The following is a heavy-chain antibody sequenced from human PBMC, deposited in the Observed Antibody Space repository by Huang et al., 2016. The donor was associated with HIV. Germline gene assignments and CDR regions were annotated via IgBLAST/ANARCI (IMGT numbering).Heavy chain of an antibody. D-gene: IGHD6-19*01. J-gene: IGHJ5*02. CDR3: ARSAVPGDGDWFDP. Sequence: QVQLVESGGGLVQPGRSLRLSCAASGFTFTNYAIHWVRQAPGKGREWVAFISYDGRKKFYAYSVKGRFTSSRDNSKSTLYLLMNSLRVDDTALYYCARSAVPGDGDWFDPWGQGTLVTVSS. V-gene: IGHV3-30*04. CDR2: ISYDGRKK. CDR1: GFTFTNYA.